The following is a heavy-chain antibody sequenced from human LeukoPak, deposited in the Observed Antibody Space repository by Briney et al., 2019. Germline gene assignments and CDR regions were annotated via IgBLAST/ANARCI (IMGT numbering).Heavy chain of an antibody. CDR2: IYYSGST. CDR1: GGSISSSSYY. J-gene: IGHJ4*02. D-gene: IGHD3-22*01. Sequence: SETLSLTCTISGGSISSSSYYWGWIRRPLGKGLEWIGNIYYSGSTYYNPSLKSRVTISVDTSKYQVSLKLSPVTAADTAVYYCARLSHYYDSSGYYLGSYYFDYWGQGTLVSVSS. CDR3: ARLSHYYDSSGYYLGSYYFDY. V-gene: IGHV4-39*01.